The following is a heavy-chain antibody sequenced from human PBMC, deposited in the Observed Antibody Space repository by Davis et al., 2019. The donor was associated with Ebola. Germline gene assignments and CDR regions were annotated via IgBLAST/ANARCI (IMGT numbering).Heavy chain of an antibody. Sequence: PGGSLRLSCAVSGYSISSGYYWGWIRQPPGKGLEWIGYIYYSGSTNYNPSLKSRVTISVDTSKNQFSLKLSCVTAADTAVYYCARGDFWSGYYTCQHWGQGTLVTVSS. J-gene: IGHJ1*01. CDR3: ARGDFWSGYYTCQH. CDR2: IYYSGST. D-gene: IGHD3-3*01. V-gene: IGHV4-61*01. CDR1: GYSISSGYY.